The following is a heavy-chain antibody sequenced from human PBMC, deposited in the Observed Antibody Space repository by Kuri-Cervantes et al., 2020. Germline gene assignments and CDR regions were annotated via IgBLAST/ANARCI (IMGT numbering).Heavy chain of an antibody. CDR1: GGTFSSYA. V-gene: IGHV1-69*06. Sequence: SVKVSRKASGGTFSSYAISWVRQAPGQGLEWMGGIIPIFGTANYAQKFQGRATITADKSTSTAYMELSSLRSEDTAVYYCARETVIAALDYWGQGTLVTVSS. CDR2: IIPIFGTA. CDR3: ARETVIAALDY. D-gene: IGHD6-13*01. J-gene: IGHJ4*02.